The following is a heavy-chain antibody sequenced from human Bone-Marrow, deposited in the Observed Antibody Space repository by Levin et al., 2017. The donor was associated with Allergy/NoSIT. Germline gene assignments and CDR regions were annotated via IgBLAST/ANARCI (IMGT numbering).Heavy chain of an antibody. J-gene: IGHJ4*02. Sequence: KISCKASGYSFASYTIAWVRQAPGQGLEWMGRIIPFSDITNYAQKFQDRVTITADRSTSTAYMEVTRVTSEDTAVYYCARVFAGKMDYWGQGTLAVVSS. CDR1: GYSFASYT. V-gene: IGHV1-69*02. CDR3: ARVFAGKMDY. D-gene: IGHD3-10*01. CDR2: IIPFSDIT.